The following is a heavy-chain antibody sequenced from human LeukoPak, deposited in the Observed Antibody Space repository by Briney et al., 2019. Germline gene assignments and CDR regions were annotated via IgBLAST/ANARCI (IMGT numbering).Heavy chain of an antibody. V-gene: IGHV4-4*07. CDR2: IYTSGST. J-gene: IGHJ4*02. D-gene: IGHD3-10*01. Sequence: SKTLSLTCTVSGGSISSYYWSWIRQPAGKGLEWIGRIYTSGSTNYNPSLKSRVTMSVDTSKNQFSLKLSSVTAADMAVYYCARDLTMVRGVTEEYYFDYWGQGTLVTVSS. CDR1: GGSISSYY. CDR3: ARDLTMVRGVTEEYYFDY.